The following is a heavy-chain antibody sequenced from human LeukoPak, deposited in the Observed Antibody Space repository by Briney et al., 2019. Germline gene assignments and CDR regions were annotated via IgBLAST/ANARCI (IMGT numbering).Heavy chain of an antibody. CDR1: GFTFSSYG. CDR2: ISYGGSSK. Sequence: GGSLRLSCAASGFTFSSYGMHWVRQAPGKGLEWVAVISYGGSSKDYADSVKGRFTISRDNSKNTLYLQMNSLTVEDTAVYYCAKAADQYYYSYFYYMDVWGKGTTVTVSS. J-gene: IGHJ6*03. V-gene: IGHV3-30*18. CDR3: AKAADQYYYSYFYYMDV. D-gene: IGHD2/OR15-2a*01.